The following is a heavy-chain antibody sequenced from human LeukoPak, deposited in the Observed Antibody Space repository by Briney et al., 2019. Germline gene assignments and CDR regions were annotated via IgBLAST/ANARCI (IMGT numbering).Heavy chain of an antibody. CDR3: ARHGDCCFDL. J-gene: IGHJ4*03. Sequence: GGSLRLSCAASGFTFSRSWMGWVRQAPGKGLEWVANIKQDGTSKYYVDSVMGRFTTSRDNAENSVYLQMNSLSAGDTAVYYCARHGDCCFDLWGPGTRVTVSS. D-gene: IGHD2-21*01. CDR1: GFTFSRSW. CDR2: IKQDGTSK. V-gene: IGHV3-7*02.